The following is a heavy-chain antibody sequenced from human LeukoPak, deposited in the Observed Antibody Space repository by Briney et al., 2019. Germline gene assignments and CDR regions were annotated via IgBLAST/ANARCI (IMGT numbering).Heavy chain of an antibody. CDR1: GFTFSSYA. Sequence: GGSLRLSCAASGFTFSSYAMHWVRQAPGKGLEWVAVISYDGSNKYYADSVKGRFTISRDNSKNTLYLQMNSLRAEDTAVYYCARDRGYYYYYYMDVWGKGTTVTVSS. J-gene: IGHJ6*03. D-gene: IGHD3-10*01. V-gene: IGHV3-30-3*01. CDR2: ISYDGSNK. CDR3: ARDRGYYYYYYMDV.